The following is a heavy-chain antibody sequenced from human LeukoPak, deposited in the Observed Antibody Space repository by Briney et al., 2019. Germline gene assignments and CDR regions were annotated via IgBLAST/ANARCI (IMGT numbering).Heavy chain of an antibody. V-gene: IGHV1-69*13. D-gene: IGHD1-26*01. CDR1: GGTFSSYA. Sequence: ASVRVSCKASGGTFSSYAISWVRQAPGQGREWMGGIIPIFGKANYAQKFQRPVTIPPDHSTSTVYMELSSLRSEDTALYYCARDYFPWELLRTGEYWGQGTLVTVSS. CDR3: ARDYFPWELLRTGEY. CDR2: IIPIFGKA. J-gene: IGHJ4*02.